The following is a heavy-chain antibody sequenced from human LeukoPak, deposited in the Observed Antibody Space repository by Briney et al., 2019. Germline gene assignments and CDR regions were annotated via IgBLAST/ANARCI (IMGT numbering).Heavy chain of an antibody. V-gene: IGHV1-46*01. Sequence: ASVKVSCKASGYAFTCYYIHWGRQAPGQGLEWMGLVNPGGDSTSYVQKFQGRVTLTRDMSTSTVYMELNSLRSEDTAVYSCARDVWTRSYYYYYYMDVWGNGTTVTVSS. CDR2: VNPGGDST. CDR1: GYAFTCYY. D-gene: IGHD1-1*01. J-gene: IGHJ6*03. CDR3: ARDVWTRSYYYYYYMDV.